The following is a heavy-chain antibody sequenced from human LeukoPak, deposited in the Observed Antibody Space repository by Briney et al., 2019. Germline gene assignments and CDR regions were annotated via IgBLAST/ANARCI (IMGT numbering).Heavy chain of an antibody. CDR1: GDSISGYY. CDR3: ARLRGNYFPDY. Sequence: SETLSLTCTVSGDSISGYYWTWIRQPPGKGLEWIGYIYYSGSINYNPSLKSRLTISVDTSKNQFSLKLSSVTAADTAVYHCARLRGNYFPDYWGQGTLVTVSS. CDR2: IYYSGSI. V-gene: IGHV4-59*01. D-gene: IGHD4-11*01. J-gene: IGHJ4*02.